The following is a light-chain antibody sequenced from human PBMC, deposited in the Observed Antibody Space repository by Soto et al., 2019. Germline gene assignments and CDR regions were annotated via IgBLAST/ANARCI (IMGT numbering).Light chain of an antibody. V-gene: IGLV2-14*01. Sequence: QSVLTQPASVSGSPGQSITISCTGTSSDVGGYDYVSWYQQHPGKAPKLMIYDVTNRPSGVSNRFSGSKSGNTASLTISGLQAEDVSDYYCISYASINTYVLGNGPKVTVL. J-gene: IGLJ1*01. CDR1: SSDVGGYDY. CDR3: ISYASINTYV. CDR2: DVT.